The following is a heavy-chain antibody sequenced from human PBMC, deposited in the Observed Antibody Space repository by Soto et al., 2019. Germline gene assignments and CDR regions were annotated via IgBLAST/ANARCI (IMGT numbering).Heavy chain of an antibody. J-gene: IGHJ6*02. CDR2: IYPGDSDT. D-gene: IGHD3-10*01. V-gene: IGHV5-51*03. CDR3: ARCKWSFPSDG. Sequence: GDSLKISCKCSGYRFTSYWIGWVRQMPGKGLEWMGIIYPGDSDTRYSPSFQGQVTISADKSISTTYLQWSSLKASDTAMYYWARCKWSFPSDGWGQGNTVTVS. CDR1: GYRFTSYW.